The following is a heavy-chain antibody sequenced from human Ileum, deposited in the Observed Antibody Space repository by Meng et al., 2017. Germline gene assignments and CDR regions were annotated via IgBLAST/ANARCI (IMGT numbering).Heavy chain of an antibody. J-gene: IGHJ4*02. CDR1: GGSFSGYF. CDR2: INHRGST. D-gene: IGHD2-8*01. Sequence: SETLSLTCAVYGGSFSGYFWSWIRQPPGKGLEWIGEINHRGSTSYNPSLKSRLSISGDMSKNQFSLKLSSVTAADTAVYYCARGGGPGRMTLWGQGTLVTVSS. V-gene: IGHV4-34*01. CDR3: ARGGGPGRMTL.